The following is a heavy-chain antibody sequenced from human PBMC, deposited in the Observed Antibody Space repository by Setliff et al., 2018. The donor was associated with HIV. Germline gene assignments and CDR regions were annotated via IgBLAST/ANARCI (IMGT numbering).Heavy chain of an antibody. Sequence: PGESLKISCAASGFTFSNYGMHWVRQAPGKGLEWVAVIWYDGSKQNYADSVKGRLTISRDNSNNTMYLQMNSLTPEDTSVYYCARYSSSWHTFDYWGQGTLVTVSS. D-gene: IGHD6-13*01. CDR2: IWYDGSKQ. CDR1: GFTFSNYG. V-gene: IGHV3-33*01. J-gene: IGHJ4*02. CDR3: ARYSSSWHTFDY.